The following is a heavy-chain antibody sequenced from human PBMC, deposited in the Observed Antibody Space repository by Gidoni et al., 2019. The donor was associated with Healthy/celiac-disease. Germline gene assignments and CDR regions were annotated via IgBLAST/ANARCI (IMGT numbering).Heavy chain of an antibody. CDR1: GFTFSGSD. V-gene: IGHV3-73*02. Sequence: EVQLVESGGGLVQPGGSRKLSCAASGFTFSGSDMHWVRQASGKGLEWVCRIRSKANSYATAYAASVKGRFTISRDDSKNTAYLQMNSLKTEDTAVYYCTRLYYDFWSGYLPKTYYYYGMDVWGKGTTVTVSS. D-gene: IGHD3-3*01. J-gene: IGHJ6*04. CDR2: IRSKANSYAT. CDR3: TRLYYDFWSGYLPKTYYYYGMDV.